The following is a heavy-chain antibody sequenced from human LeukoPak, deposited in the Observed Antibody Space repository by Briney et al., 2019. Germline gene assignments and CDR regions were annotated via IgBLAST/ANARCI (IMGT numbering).Heavy chain of an antibody. J-gene: IGHJ4*02. CDR2: ISGSGGST. CDR1: GFTFSSYA. D-gene: IGHD5-18*01. CDR3: ASPGYSYGTFDY. Sequence: GGSLRLSCAASGFTFSSYAMSWVRQAPGKGLGWVSAISGSGGSTYYADSVKGRFTISRDNSKNTLYLQMNSLRAEDTAVYYCASPGYSYGTFDYWGQGTLVTVSS. V-gene: IGHV3-23*01.